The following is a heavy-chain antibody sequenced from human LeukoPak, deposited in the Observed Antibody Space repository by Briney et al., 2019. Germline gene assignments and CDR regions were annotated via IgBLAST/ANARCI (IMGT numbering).Heavy chain of an antibody. J-gene: IGHJ6*03. V-gene: IGHV1-18*01. Sequence: ASVKVSCKASGYTFTSYGISWVRQAPGQGLEWMGWISAYNGNTNYAQKLQGRVTMTTDTSTSTAYMELRSLRSDDTAVYYCARRFQYSSGWSYYYYMDVWGKGTTVTVSS. CDR2: ISAYNGNT. CDR1: GYTFTSYG. CDR3: ARRFQYSSGWSYYYYMDV. D-gene: IGHD6-19*01.